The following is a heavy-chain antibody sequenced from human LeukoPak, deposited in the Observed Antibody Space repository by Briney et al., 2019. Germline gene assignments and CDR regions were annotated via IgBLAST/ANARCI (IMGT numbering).Heavy chain of an antibody. V-gene: IGHV3-33*01. Sequence: GGSLRLSCAAFGFIFSGFDIHWVRQAPGEGLEWVTLIMFDGSNKYYADSVKGRFTISRDNSKNTVYLQMDSLRVEDTAVYYCARDQSGGYSGFDARDWGQGTLATVSS. D-gene: IGHD5-12*01. CDR2: IMFDGSNK. CDR1: GFIFSGFD. J-gene: IGHJ4*02. CDR3: ARDQSGGYSGFDARD.